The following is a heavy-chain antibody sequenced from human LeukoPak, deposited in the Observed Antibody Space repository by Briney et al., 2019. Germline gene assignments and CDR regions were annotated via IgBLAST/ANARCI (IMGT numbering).Heavy chain of an antibody. CDR3: ARDIRPRVESFDY. CDR1: GYTFTDFH. D-gene: IGHD3-3*01. J-gene: IGHJ4*02. Sequence: ASVAVSFKASGYTFTDFHIHWVRQAPGQGLEWMGWINPNTGGTNYAQKFQGRVTMTRDTSISAAYMELRRLRSDDTAVYYCARDIRPRVESFDYWGQGTLVTVSS. CDR2: INPNTGGT. V-gene: IGHV1-2*02.